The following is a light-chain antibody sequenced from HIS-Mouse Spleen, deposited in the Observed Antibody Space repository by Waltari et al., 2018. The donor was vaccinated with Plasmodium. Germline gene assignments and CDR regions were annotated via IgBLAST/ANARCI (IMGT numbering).Light chain of an antibody. CDR2: EGS. CDR1: SSDVGSYNL. CDR3: CSYAGSSTFV. V-gene: IGLV2-23*03. Sequence: QSALTQPASVSGSPGQSIPISCTGTSSDVGSYNLVSWYQQHPGKAPQRMIYEGSKRPSGVSNRFSGSKSGNTASLTISGLQAEDEADYYCCSYAGSSTFVFGGGTKLTVL. J-gene: IGLJ3*02.